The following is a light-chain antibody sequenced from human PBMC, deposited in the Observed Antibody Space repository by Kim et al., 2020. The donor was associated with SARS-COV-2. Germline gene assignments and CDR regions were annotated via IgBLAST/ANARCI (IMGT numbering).Light chain of an antibody. CDR1: NLGDKF. CDR3: QAWDSGAEV. J-gene: IGLJ3*02. V-gene: IGLV3-1*01. Sequence: SYELTQPPSMSVPPGQTARMSCSGQNLGDKFVSWYQQRPGQSPVLVIYRDAERPSGIPERFSGSNPGNTATLTISGTQAMDEADYYCQAWDSGAEVFGGGTQLTVL. CDR2: RDA.